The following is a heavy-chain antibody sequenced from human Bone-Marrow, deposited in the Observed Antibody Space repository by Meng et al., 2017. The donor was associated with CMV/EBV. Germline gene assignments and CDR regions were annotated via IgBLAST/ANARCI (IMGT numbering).Heavy chain of an antibody. Sequence: GESLKISCAVAGITFSCAAMHWVRQASGKGLEWVGRIRSKANSYATAYAASVKGRFTISRDNSKNTLYLQMNSLRAEDTAVYYCAKGVLREIDAFEIWGQGTMAT. D-gene: IGHD3-10*01. V-gene: IGHV3-73*01. CDR3: AKGVLREIDAFEI. J-gene: IGHJ3*02. CDR1: GITFSCAA. CDR2: IRSKANSYAT.